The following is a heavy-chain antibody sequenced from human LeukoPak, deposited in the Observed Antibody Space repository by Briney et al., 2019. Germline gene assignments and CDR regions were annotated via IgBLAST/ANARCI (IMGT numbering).Heavy chain of an antibody. CDR1: DGSISSTSYF. CDR3: ARHSSAWYRYYFDY. Sequence: SETLSLTCTVSDGSISSTSYFWGWIRQPPGKGLEWIGSIYHSGSTHYNPSLKSRVTISVDTSKSQFSLEVTSVTAADTAVYYCARHSSAWYRYYFDYWGQGALVTVSS. D-gene: IGHD6-19*01. V-gene: IGHV4-39*01. CDR2: IYHSGST. J-gene: IGHJ4*02.